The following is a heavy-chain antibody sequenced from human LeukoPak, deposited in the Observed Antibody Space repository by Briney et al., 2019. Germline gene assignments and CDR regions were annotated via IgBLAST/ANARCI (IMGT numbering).Heavy chain of an antibody. CDR2: ISGSGGIV. Sequence: GGSLRLSCAASGFTFSDYYMSWIRQAPGKGLECISYISGSGGIVNYADSVKGRFTISRDNAKNSLFLQMNSLRAEDRAIYYCSRDPRLLDFWGRGTMVTISS. V-gene: IGHV3-11*01. CDR3: SRDPRLLDF. CDR1: GFTFSDYY. J-gene: IGHJ3*01. D-gene: IGHD2-15*01.